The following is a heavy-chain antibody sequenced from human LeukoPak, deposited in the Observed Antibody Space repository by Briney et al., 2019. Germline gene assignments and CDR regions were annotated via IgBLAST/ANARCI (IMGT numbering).Heavy chain of an antibody. V-gene: IGHV3-7*01. CDR3: ARDLIHIAAAGTGADY. CDR1: GFTFSSYA. CDR2: IKQDGSEK. Sequence: PGGSLRLPCAASGFTFSSYAMSWVRQAPGKGLEWVANIKQDGSEKYYVDSVKGRFTISRDNAKNSLYLQMNSLRAEDTAVYYCARDLIHIAAAGTGADYWGQGTLVTVSS. D-gene: IGHD6-13*01. J-gene: IGHJ4*02.